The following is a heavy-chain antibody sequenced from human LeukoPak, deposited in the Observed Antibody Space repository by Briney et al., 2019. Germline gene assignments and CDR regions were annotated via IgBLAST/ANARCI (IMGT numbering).Heavy chain of an antibody. CDR2: ISGSGTST. V-gene: IGHV3-23*01. Sequence: GGSLRLSCAASGFTFSSFAMSWVRQAPGKGLEWVSAISGSGTSTYYADSVKGRFTISRDNSKNTLYLQMNSLRVEDTAVYYCARQGTGGNGYFDLWGRGTLVTVSS. J-gene: IGHJ2*01. CDR1: GFTFSSFA. D-gene: IGHD4-23*01. CDR3: ARQGTGGNGYFDL.